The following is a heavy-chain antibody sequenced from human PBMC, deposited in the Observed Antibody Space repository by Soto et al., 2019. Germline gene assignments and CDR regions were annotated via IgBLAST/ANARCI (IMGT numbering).Heavy chain of an antibody. Sequence: QVQLQESGPGLVKPSQTLSLTCSVSGGSISSANNYWSWIRQHPGKGLEWIGYIYYSGSTYYNPSLKSRLTISVDKSKNQFSLRLTSLTAADTAVYYCARDGGSSPTYYFDSWGQGIPVSVSS. J-gene: IGHJ4*02. CDR3: ARDGGSSPTYYFDS. CDR2: IYYSGST. V-gene: IGHV4-31*03. CDR1: GGSISSANNY. D-gene: IGHD6-6*01.